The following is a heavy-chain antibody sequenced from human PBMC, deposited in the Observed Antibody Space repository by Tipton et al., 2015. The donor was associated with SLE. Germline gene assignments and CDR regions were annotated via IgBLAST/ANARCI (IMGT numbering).Heavy chain of an antibody. CDR1: ADSIRRSY. CDR3: ARLSGSEPAV. Sequence: LRLSCSVSADSIRRSYWSWIRQPPGKGLEWIGYIYYTGDTNHNPSLKSRVTISADTSKNQISLMLSSVTAADTAVYYCARLSGSEPAVWGQGTTVTVSS. J-gene: IGHJ6*02. D-gene: IGHD1-26*01. CDR2: IYYTGDT. V-gene: IGHV4-59*08.